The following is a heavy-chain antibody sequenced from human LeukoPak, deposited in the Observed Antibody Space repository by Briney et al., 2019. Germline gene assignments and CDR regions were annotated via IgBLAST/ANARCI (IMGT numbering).Heavy chain of an antibody. V-gene: IGHV3-74*01. J-gene: IGHJ4*02. CDR3: ARDGSLPDY. CDR1: GFSFSNHW. Sequence: GGSLRLSCAASGFSFSNHWMHWVRQAPGEGLVWVSRINSNETGTSYADSVKGRFTISRDNAKNTLYLQMNSLRAEDTAVYYCARDGSLPDYWGQGTLVTVSS. CDR2: INSNETGT.